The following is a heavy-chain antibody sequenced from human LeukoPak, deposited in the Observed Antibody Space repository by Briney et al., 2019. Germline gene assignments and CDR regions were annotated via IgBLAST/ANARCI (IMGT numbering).Heavy chain of an antibody. CDR2: IYYSGST. CDR1: GGSISSYY. V-gene: IGHV4-59*01. CDR3: ASQSSSWYGAAYYYYMDV. J-gene: IGHJ6*03. D-gene: IGHD6-13*01. Sequence: PSETLSLTCTVSGGSISSYYWSWIRQPPGKGLEWIGYIYYSGSTNYNPSLKSRVTISVDTSKNQFSLKLSSVSAADTAVYYCASQSSSWYGAAYYYYMDVWSKGTTVTVSS.